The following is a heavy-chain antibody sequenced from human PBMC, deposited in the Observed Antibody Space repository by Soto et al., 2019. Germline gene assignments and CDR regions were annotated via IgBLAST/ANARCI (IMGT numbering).Heavy chain of an antibody. V-gene: IGHV3-23*01. CDR2: IIPSGVTT. J-gene: IGHJ1*01. Sequence: EVQLLESGGDLVQPGGSLRLSCAASGFTFSGYGMSWVRQAPGEGLEWVSSIIPSGVTTYYADSVKGRFTISRDNSENTLYLQMNSLRAEDTAVYYCAPRYDSDGGVYFQHWGQGTLVSVSS. CDR3: APRYDSDGGVYFQH. CDR1: GFTFSGYG. D-gene: IGHD3-22*01.